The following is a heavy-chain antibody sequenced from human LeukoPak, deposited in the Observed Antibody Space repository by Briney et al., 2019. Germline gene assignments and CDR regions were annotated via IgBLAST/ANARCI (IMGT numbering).Heavy chain of an antibody. CDR3: ATRSYYDTSGVYGMDV. Sequence: GRSLRLSCAASGFTFSSYGMHWVRQAPGKGLEWVAVIWYDGSNKYYADSVKGRFTISRDNSKNTLYLQMNSLRAEDTAVYYCATRSYYDTSGVYGMDVWGQGTTVTVSS. CDR2: IWYDGSNK. V-gene: IGHV3-33*01. J-gene: IGHJ6*02. CDR1: GFTFSSYG. D-gene: IGHD3-22*01.